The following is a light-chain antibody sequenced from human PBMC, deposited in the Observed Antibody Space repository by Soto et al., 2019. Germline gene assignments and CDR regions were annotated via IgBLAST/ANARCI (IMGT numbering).Light chain of an antibody. CDR2: DAS. J-gene: IGKJ1*01. Sequence: EIVLTQSPATLSLSPGVRATLSCRASQSVSSYLAWYQQKPGQAPRLLIYDASNRATGIPARFSGSGSGTDFTLTISSLEPEDFAVYYCQQRSNWQTFGQGTKVEIK. V-gene: IGKV3-11*01. CDR3: QQRSNWQT. CDR1: QSVSSY.